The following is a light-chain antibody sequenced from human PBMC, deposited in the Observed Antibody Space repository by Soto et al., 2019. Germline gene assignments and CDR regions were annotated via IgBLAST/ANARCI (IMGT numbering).Light chain of an antibody. V-gene: IGKV3-15*01. CDR1: QSVSNN. Sequence: EILMTQSPATLSVSPGDRATLSCRASQSVSNNLAWYQQRPGQAPRLRIYGASTRATGIPARFSGSGSGTEFTLTISSLQSEDFAVYYCQQYNDWPPWTFGQGTKV. J-gene: IGKJ1*01. CDR3: QQYNDWPPWT. CDR2: GAS.